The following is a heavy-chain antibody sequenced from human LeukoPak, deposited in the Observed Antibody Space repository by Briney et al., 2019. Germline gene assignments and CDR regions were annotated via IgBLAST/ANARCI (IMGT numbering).Heavy chain of an antibody. J-gene: IGHJ6*03. CDR1: GFTFSTSV. Sequence: GGSLRLSCEVSGFTFSTSVMHWVRQAPGKGLEYVSGISDNGLDTHYGNSVEGRFTISRDNSKNTLYLQMNSLKGDDTAVYYCAKDSAFYYIDVWGKGTTVIISS. CDR2: ISDNGLDT. D-gene: IGHD3-10*01. V-gene: IGHV3-64*01. CDR3: AKDSAFYYIDV.